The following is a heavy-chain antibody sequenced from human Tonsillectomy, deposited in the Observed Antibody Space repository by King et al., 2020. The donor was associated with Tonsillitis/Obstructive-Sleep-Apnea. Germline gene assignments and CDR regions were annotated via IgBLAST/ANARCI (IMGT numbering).Heavy chain of an antibody. Sequence: VQLVESGGGVVQPGRSLRLSCAASGFTFSSYGMHWVRQAPGKGLEWVAVISYDGSNKYYADSVKGRFTSSRDNSKNTLYLQMNSLRAEDTAVYYCAKVSPSTVTMKGVVYDYWGQGTLVTVSS. CDR2: ISYDGSNK. CDR3: AKVSPSTVTMKGVVYDY. J-gene: IGHJ4*02. D-gene: IGHD4-17*01. V-gene: IGHV3-30*18. CDR1: GFTFSSYG.